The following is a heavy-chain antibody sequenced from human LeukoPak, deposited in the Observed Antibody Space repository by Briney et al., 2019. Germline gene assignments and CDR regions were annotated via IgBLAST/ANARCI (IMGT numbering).Heavy chain of an antibody. CDR1: GFTFSHYA. CDR3: ARDPSNTSGWYAYLDS. J-gene: IGHJ4*02. Sequence: PGGSLRLSCAVSGFTFSHYAMSWVRQAPGTGLEWVGSLTDSGDATYYADSVKGRLTISRDNSNSTLYLHISGLGSDDTAVYYCARDPSNTSGWYAYLDSWGQGTQVTVSS. D-gene: IGHD6-19*01. V-gene: IGHV3-23*01. CDR2: LTDSGDAT.